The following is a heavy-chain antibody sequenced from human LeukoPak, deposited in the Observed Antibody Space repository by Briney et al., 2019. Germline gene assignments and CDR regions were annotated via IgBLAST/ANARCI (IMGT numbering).Heavy chain of an antibody. CDR1: GGSFSGYY. V-gene: IGHV4-34*01. J-gene: IGHJ4*02. CDR2: INHSGST. D-gene: IGHD1-7*01. Sequence: PSETLSLTCAVYGGSFSGYYWSWIRQPPGRGLEWIGEINHSGSTNYNPSLKSRVTISVDTSKNQFSLKLSSVTAADTAVYHCARISYNWNYGDYWGQGTLVTVSS. CDR3: ARISYNWNYGDY.